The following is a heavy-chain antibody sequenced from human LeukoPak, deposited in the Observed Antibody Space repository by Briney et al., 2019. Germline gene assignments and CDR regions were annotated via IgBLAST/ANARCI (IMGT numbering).Heavy chain of an antibody. Sequence: GGSLRLSCAASGFTFTNAWMSWVRQAPGKGLEWVGRIKSKTDGGTTEYAAPVKGGFSISRDDSENTLYLQMNSLKTEDTAVYYCTTAPAAYTFDYWGQGTLVTVSS. V-gene: IGHV3-15*01. CDR3: TTAPAAYTFDY. D-gene: IGHD2-2*01. CDR2: IKSKTDGGTT. CDR1: GFTFTNAW. J-gene: IGHJ4*02.